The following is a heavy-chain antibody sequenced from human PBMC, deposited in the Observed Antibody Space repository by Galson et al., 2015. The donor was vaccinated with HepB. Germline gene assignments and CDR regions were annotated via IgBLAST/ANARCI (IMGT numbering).Heavy chain of an antibody. Sequence: SVKVSCKASGYSFTAYYIHWVRQAPGQGLEWMGWINPNTRATNYAQEFQGRVTMTRATSINTAYMELSRLTSADTAVYYCARAKGNSWSRPWFDPWGQGTLVTVSS. V-gene: IGHV1-2*02. CDR2: INPNTRAT. CDR1: GYSFTAYY. CDR3: ARAKGNSWSRPWFDP. D-gene: IGHD4-11*01. J-gene: IGHJ5*02.